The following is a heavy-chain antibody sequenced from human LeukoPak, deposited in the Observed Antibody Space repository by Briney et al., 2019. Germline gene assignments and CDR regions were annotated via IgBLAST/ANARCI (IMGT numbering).Heavy chain of an antibody. J-gene: IGHJ4*02. D-gene: IGHD2-2*01. CDR3: AKDCTSTNCYVDY. CDR1: GFTFGSYA. V-gene: IGHV3-23*01. Sequence: GGSLRLSCAASGFTFGSYAMSWVRQAPGKGLEWVSAISGSGGSTYYADSVKGRFTISRDNSKNTLYLQMNSRRAGGTALYDCAKDCTSTNCYVDYWGQGTLVTVSS. CDR2: ISGSGGST.